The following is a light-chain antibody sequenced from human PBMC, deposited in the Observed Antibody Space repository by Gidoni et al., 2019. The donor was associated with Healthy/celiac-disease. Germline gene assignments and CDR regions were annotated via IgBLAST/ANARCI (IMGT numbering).Light chain of an antibody. CDR2: SIS. J-gene: IGLJ2*01. CDR1: SSDVGGHNN. V-gene: IGLV2-14*01. CDR3: SSYTSSSTLVV. Sequence: QSALTQPTPAPGSPGQPSPNACTGTSSDVGGHNNVTWYQQHPGTAPKLMIYSISNRPSGVSNRFSGSKSGNTASLAISGLQAEDEADYYCSSYTSSSTLVVFGGGTKLTVL.